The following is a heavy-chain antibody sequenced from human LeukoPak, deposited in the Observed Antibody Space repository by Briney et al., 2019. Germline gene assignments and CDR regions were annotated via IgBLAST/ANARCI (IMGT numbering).Heavy chain of an antibody. CDR1: GFTFSSCA. Sequence: GGSLRLSCAVSGFTFSSCAMTWVRQAPGKGLEWVSGISGSGDRTNYADSVKGRFTISRDNSKSTLHLQMNSLRAEDTAVYYCAKALHYDILTGYNPFGYWGQGTLVTVSS. CDR2: ISGSGDRT. CDR3: AKALHYDILTGYNPFGY. D-gene: IGHD3-9*01. V-gene: IGHV3-23*01. J-gene: IGHJ4*02.